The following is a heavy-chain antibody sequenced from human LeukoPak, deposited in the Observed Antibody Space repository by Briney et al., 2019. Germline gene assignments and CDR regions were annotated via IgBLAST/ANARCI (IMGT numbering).Heavy chain of an antibody. CDR2: IKPHGSEK. V-gene: IGHV3-7*01. CDR1: GFSFSTYW. CDR3: ARDLYRIVVVPHYFDY. J-gene: IGHJ4*02. D-gene: IGHD3-22*01. Sequence: PGGSLRLSCAASGFSFSTYWMSWVRQAPWRGLEWVANIKPHGSEKYYVDSVKGRFTISRDNAKNSLYLQMNSLRAEDTAVYYCARDLYRIVVVPHYFDYWGQGTLVTVSS.